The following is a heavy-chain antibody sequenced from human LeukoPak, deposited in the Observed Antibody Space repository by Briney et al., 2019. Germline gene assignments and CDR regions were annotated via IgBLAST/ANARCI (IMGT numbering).Heavy chain of an antibody. J-gene: IGHJ4*02. CDR3: ARVRSIAAAGLVDY. Sequence: ASVKVSCKASGYTFTSYGISWVRQAPGQGLEWMGLISAYNGNTNYAQKLQGRVTMTTDTSTSTAYMELRSLRSDDTAVYYCARVRSIAAAGLVDYWGQGTLVTVSS. CDR1: GYTFTSYG. D-gene: IGHD6-13*01. CDR2: ISAYNGNT. V-gene: IGHV1-18*01.